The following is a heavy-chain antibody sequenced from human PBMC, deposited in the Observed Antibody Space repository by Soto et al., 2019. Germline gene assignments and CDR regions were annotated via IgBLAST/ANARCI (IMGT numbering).Heavy chain of an antibody. CDR2: TNPSGGST. D-gene: IGHD6-6*01. V-gene: IGHV1-46*01. CDR3: ARSRIAARLSDYYYGMDV. CDR1: GYTFTSYY. Sequence: GASVKVSCKASGYTFTSYYMHWVRQAPGQGLEWMGITNPSGGSTSYAQKFQGRVTMTRDTSTSTVYMELSSLRSEDTAVYYCARSRIAARLSDYYYGMDVWGQGTTVTVSS. J-gene: IGHJ6*02.